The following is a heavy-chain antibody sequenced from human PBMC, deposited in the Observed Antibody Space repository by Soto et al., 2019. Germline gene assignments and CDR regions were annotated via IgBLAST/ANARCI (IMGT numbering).Heavy chain of an antibody. V-gene: IGHV3-23*01. Sequence: GVLRLSCAASGFTFSSYGMSWVRQAPGKGLEWVSGLSGSGGNTYYADSVKGRFTISRDNSKNTLYLQMNSLRAEDTAVYYCAKIQYYAIDPWGQGTLVTVS. CDR2: LSGSGGNT. CDR3: AKIQYYAIDP. D-gene: IGHD2-2*01. J-gene: IGHJ5*02. CDR1: GFTFSSYG.